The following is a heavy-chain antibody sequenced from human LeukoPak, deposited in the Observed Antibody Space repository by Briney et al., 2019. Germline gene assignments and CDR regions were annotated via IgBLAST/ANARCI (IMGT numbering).Heavy chain of an antibody. V-gene: IGHV3-33*08. CDR2: IWYDGSNK. D-gene: IGHD6-13*01. CDR1: GFTFSSYW. J-gene: IGHJ4*02. Sequence: GGSLRLSCAASGFTFSSYWMSWVRQAPGKGLEWVAVIWYDGSNKYYADSVKGRFTISRDNSKNTLYLQMNSLRAEDTAVYYCARFGSSWYYFDYWGQGTLVTVSS. CDR3: ARFGSSWYYFDY.